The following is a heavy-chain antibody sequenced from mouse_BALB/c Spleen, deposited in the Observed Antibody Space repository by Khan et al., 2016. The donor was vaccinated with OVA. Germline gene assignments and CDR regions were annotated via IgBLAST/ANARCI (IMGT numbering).Heavy chain of an antibody. D-gene: IGHD1-1*01. CDR1: GFTISTYG. CDR2: ISTGGSYT. J-gene: IGHJ3*01. V-gene: IGHV5-6*01. Sequence: AQLKESGGDLVKPGGSLKLSCAAYGFTISTYGMSWVRQTPDKRLEWVATISTGGSYTYYPDSVKGRFTISRDNAKNTLYLQMSSLKSEDTAMFYCARLAYYYDSEGFAYWGQGTLVTVSA. CDR3: ARLAYYYDSEGFAY.